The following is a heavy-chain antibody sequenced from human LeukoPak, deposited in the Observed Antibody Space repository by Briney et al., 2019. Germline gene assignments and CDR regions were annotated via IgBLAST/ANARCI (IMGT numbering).Heavy chain of an antibody. CDR1: GFTVSDNY. Sequence: GWSLRLSCAASGFTVSDNYTSWVRQAAGKGLEWVSAISGGGSTYYADSVKGRFIISRDNSKNTVYLQLNSLRAEDTAVYYCARGGDTIGSIRSPFDIWGQGTMVTVSS. CDR3: ARGGDTIGSIRSPFDI. J-gene: IGHJ3*02. V-gene: IGHV3-53*01. CDR2: ISGGGST. D-gene: IGHD3-22*01.